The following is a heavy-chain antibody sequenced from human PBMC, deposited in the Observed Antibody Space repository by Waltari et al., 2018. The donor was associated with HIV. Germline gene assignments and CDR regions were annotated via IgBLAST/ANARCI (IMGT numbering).Heavy chain of an antibody. CDR2: ISTSGVTT. J-gene: IGHJ4*02. Sequence: EVQLLESGGGLLQPGGSLRLSCAASGFSFSNYAMSWVRQAPGKGLEWVSDISTSGVTTYYADSVKGRFTISRDNSKNTLYVQMNSLRAEDTAVYYCAGGPDSSSWPDYFDYWGQGTLVTVSS. D-gene: IGHD6-13*01. CDR3: AGGPDSSSWPDYFDY. CDR1: GFSFSNYA. V-gene: IGHV3-23*01.